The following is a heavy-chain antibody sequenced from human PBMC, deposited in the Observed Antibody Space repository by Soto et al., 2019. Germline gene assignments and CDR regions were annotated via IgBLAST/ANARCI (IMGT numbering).Heavy chain of an antibody. CDR1: GGSISSYY. Sequence: SETLSLTCTVSGGSISSYYWSWIRQPPGKGLEWIGYIYYSGSTNYNPSLKSRVTISVDTSKNQFSLKMSSVTAADAALYYCARRGIYYDSSGYGECYFDDWGQRNLVTVSS. V-gene: IGHV4-59*01. J-gene: IGHJ4*02. CDR2: IYYSGST. CDR3: ARRGIYYDSSGYGECYFDD. D-gene: IGHD3-22*01.